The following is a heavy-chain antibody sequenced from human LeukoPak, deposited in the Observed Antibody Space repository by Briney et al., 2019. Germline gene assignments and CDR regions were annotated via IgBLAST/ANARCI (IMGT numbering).Heavy chain of an antibody. J-gene: IGHJ4*02. CDR2: ISAYNGNT. CDR1: GYTFTSYG. V-gene: IGHV1-18*01. Sequence: ASVKASCKASGYTFTSYGISWVRQAPGQGLEWMGWISAYNGNTNYAQKLQGRVTMTTDTSTGTAYMELRSLRSDDTAVYYCARVSFYYGSGSSDDYWGQGTLVTVSS. D-gene: IGHD3-10*01. CDR3: ARVSFYYGSGSSDDY.